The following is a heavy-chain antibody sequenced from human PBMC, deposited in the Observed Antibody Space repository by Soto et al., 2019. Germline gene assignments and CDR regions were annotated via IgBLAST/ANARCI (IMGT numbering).Heavy chain of an antibody. CDR3: AHYFYGVTDY. J-gene: IGHJ4*02. CDR2: IYWDDDK. V-gene: IGHV2-5*02. Sequence: QITLKESGPPLVKPTQTLTLTCTFSGFSLSTSGVGVGRIRQPPGKALEWLALIYWDDDKRYSPSLKSLLTITKDSSKNQVVLTMTSMAPVDTATYYCAHYFYGVTDYWGQGTLVTVSS. CDR1: GFSLSTSGVG. D-gene: IGHD4-17*01.